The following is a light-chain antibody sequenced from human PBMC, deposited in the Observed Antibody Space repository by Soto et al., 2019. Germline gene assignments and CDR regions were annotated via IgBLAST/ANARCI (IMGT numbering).Light chain of an antibody. J-gene: IGLJ1*01. CDR1: SSDVGSNNR. CDR2: DVT. V-gene: IGLV2-18*02. Sequence: QSVLTQPPSVSGSPGQSVAISCSGSSSDVGSNNRVSWYQQSPGSAPKLLIYDVTNRPSGVPDRFSGSKSGNTASLTISVLQAEDEADYYCSSFTTSNTYVFGTGTKVTVL. CDR3: SSFTTSNTYV.